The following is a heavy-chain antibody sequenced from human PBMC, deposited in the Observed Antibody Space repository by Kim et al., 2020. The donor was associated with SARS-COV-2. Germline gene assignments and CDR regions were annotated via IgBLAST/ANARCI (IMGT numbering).Heavy chain of an antibody. J-gene: IGHJ4*02. CDR3: ARVGSWFGDYEKPDY. Sequence: SETLSLTCTVSGGSISSSSYYWGWIRQPPGKGLEWIGSIYYSGSTYYNPSLKSRVTISVDTSKNQFSLKLSSVTAADTAVYYCARVGSWFGDYEKPDYWGQGTLVTVSS. D-gene: IGHD3-10*01. CDR1: GGSISSSSYY. CDR2: IYYSGST. V-gene: IGHV4-39*07.